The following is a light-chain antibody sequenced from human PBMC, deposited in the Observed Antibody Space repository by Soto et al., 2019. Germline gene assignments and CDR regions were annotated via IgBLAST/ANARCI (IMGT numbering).Light chain of an antibody. CDR3: QQYYSLPWT. CDR2: WAS. CDR1: QSVLYSSNNKNY. J-gene: IGKJ1*01. Sequence: DIVMTQSPDSLAVSLGERATINCKSSQSVLYSSNNKNYLAWYQQKPGQSPKLLIYWASTRESGVPDRFSGSGSGTDFTVTISSLQAEDVAVYHCQQYYSLPWTFGQGTKVEIK. V-gene: IGKV4-1*01.